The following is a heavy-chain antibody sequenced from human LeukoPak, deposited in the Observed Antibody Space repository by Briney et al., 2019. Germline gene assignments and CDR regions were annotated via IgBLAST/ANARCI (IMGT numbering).Heavy chain of an antibody. Sequence: EASVKVSCKASGYTFTSYDINWVRQATGQGLEWMGWMNPNSGNTGYAQKFQGRVTITRNTSISTAYMELSSLRSEDTAMYYCARKNYCSGGSCYSRGWFDPWGQGTLVTVSS. CDR3: ARKNYCSGGSCYSRGWFDP. CDR2: MNPNSGNT. D-gene: IGHD2-15*01. V-gene: IGHV1-8*03. J-gene: IGHJ5*02. CDR1: GYTFTSYD.